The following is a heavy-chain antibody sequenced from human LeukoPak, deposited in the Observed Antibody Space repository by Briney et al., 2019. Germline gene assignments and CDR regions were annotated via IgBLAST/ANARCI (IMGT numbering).Heavy chain of an antibody. CDR1: GFTFSSYA. CDR3: ASPTISGSYYPGRDY. CDR2: ISGSGGST. D-gene: IGHD1-26*01. V-gene: IGHV3-23*01. Sequence: GASLRLSCAASGFTFSSYAMSWVRQAPGKGLEWVSAISGSGGSTYYADSVKGRFTISRDNSKNTLYLQTDSLRAEDTAVYYCASPTISGSYYPGRDYWGQGTLVTVSS. J-gene: IGHJ4*02.